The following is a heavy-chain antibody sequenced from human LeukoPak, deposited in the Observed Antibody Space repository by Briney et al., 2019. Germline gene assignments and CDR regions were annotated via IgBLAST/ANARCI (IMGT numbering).Heavy chain of an antibody. CDR3: AREHYDILTGLYIDAFDI. D-gene: IGHD3-9*01. Sequence: PSVTLSLTCTVSGGSISGYYWSWIRQPAGKGLEWIGYIYYSGSTNYNPSLKSRVTISVDTSKNQFSLKLSSVTAADTAVYYCAREHYDILTGLYIDAFDIWGPGTRVTVSS. J-gene: IGHJ3*02. CDR1: GGSISGYY. CDR2: IYYSGST. V-gene: IGHV4-59*01.